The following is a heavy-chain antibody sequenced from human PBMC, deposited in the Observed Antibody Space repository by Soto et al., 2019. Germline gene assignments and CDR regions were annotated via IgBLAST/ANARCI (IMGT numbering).Heavy chain of an antibody. V-gene: IGHV4-30-4*01. CDR2: IYYSGST. D-gene: IGHD4-17*01. J-gene: IGHJ6*02. CDR3: ARVVDYRPQYYYYGMDV. Sequence: QVQLQESGPGLVKPSQTLSLTCTVSGGSISSGDYYWSWIRQPPGKGLEWIGYIYYSGSTYYNPSLKSRVTISVDTSKNQFSLKLSSVTAADTAVYYCARVVDYRPQYYYYGMDVWGQGTTVTVSS. CDR1: GGSISSGDYY.